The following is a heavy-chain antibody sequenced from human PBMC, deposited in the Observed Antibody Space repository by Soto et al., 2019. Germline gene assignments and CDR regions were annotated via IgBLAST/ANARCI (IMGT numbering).Heavy chain of an antibody. J-gene: IGHJ6*02. CDR2: IYYSGST. CDR1: GGSIISSSYY. CDR3: AREYVQPGGYYYGMDV. D-gene: IGHD3-10*02. Sequence: SETMCLTCPVAGGSIISSSYYWGWIRQPPGKGLEWIGSIYYSGSTNYNPSLKSRVTISVDTSKNQFSLKLSSVTAADTAVYYCAREYVQPGGYYYGMDVWGQGTTVTVSS. V-gene: IGHV4-39*07.